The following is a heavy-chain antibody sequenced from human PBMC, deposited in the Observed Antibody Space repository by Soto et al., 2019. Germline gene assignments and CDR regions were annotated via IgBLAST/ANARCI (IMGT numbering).Heavy chain of an antibody. Sequence: PSETLSLSCTVSGGSISGDYWSWIRQPPGKGLEWIGHLYYSGYSGNTKYNPALKSRVTISVDTSRNQFSLKLTSVTAADTAVYYCARGRNCFCARWSGSRYIWFASSA. CDR2: LYYSGYSGNT. J-gene: IGHJ5*01. D-gene: IGHD2-2*02. CDR3: ARGRNCFCARWSGSRYIWFAS. CDR1: GGSISGDY. V-gene: IGHV4-59*01.